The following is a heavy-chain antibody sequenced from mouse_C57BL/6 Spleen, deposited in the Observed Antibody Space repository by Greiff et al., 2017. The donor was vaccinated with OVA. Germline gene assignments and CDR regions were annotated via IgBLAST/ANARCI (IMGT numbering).Heavy chain of an antibody. CDR1: VYTFPAST. CDR3: ARHEESYAMDY. CDR2: FYPGSGSI. Sequence: VKVVESVAALVTPGASVKLSCTASVYTFPASTIPFVQPRSGQGLEWIGWFYPGSGSIKYNEKFKDKATLTADKSSSPVYMESSRLTSEDSAVYFCARHEESYAMDYWGKGTSVTVAS. J-gene: IGHJ4*01. V-gene: IGHV1-62-2*01.